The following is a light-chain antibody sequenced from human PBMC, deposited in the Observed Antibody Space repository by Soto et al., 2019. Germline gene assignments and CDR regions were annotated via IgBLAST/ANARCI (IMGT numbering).Light chain of an antibody. Sequence: DIVMTQSPDSLAVSLGERATINCKSSQSVLYSSNNKNYLAWYQQKPGQPPKLLIYWASTRKSGVPDRFSGSGSGTDFTLTSSSLQAEDVAVYYCQHYYSTPPYTFGQGTKLQIK. CDR2: WAS. CDR3: QHYYSTPPYT. CDR1: QSVLYSSNNKNY. V-gene: IGKV4-1*01. J-gene: IGKJ2*01.